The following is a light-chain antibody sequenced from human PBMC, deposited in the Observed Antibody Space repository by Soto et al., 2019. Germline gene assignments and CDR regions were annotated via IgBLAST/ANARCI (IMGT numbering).Light chain of an antibody. V-gene: IGKV1-39*01. CDR2: AAS. Sequence: DIRMTQSPSSLSASVGDRVTITCRASQSISSYLNWYQQKPGKAPKLLIYAASSLQSGVPSRFSGSGSGTDFTLTISSLQPEDFATYYCQQSYSIFMYTFGQGTKVDIK. CDR3: QQSYSIFMYT. CDR1: QSISSY. J-gene: IGKJ2*01.